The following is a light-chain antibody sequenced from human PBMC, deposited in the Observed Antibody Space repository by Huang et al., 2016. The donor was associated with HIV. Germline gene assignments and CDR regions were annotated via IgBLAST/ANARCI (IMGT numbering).Light chain of an antibody. CDR2: DAS. J-gene: IGKJ4*01. V-gene: IGKV3-11*01. Sequence: EIVLTQSPATLSLSPGERATLPCRASQSVSNYLAWYHQKPGQAPRLLMHDASTRATGIPPRFSGSGSETDFTLTISSLEPEDFAVYYCQQRSDWPPTFGGGTKVEIK. CDR1: QSVSNY. CDR3: QQRSDWPPT.